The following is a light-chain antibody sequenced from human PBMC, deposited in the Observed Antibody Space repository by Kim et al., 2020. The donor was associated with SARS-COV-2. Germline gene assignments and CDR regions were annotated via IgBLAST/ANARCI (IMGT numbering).Light chain of an antibody. CDR1: ENIKSW. CDR2: KAS. V-gene: IGKV1-5*03. CDR3: QQYISYSPYS. Sequence: DIQMTQSPSTLSAVVGDRVTITCRASENIKSWLAWYQQKPGKAPKLLIFKASSLESGVTSRFSGSGSGTEFTLTISSLQPDDFAIYYCQQYISYSPYSFGQGTKLEI. J-gene: IGKJ2*03.